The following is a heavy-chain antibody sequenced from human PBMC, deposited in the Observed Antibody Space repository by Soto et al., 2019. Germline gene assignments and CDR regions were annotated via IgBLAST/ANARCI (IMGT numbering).Heavy chain of an antibody. CDR2: IYYSGST. V-gene: IGHV4-31*03. CDR3: ARVKPTGYDSSGYRYYYGMDV. D-gene: IGHD3-22*01. Sequence: PSETLSLTCTVSGGSISSGGYYWSWVRQHPGKGLEWIGYIYYSGSTYYNPSLKSRVTISVDTSKNQFSLKLSSVTAADTAVYYCARVKPTGYDSSGYRYYYGMDVWGQGTTVTVSS. CDR1: GGSISSGGYY. J-gene: IGHJ6*02.